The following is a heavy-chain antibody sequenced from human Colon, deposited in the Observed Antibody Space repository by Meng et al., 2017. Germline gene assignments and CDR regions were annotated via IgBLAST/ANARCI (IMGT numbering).Heavy chain of an antibody. CDR1: GDSVSSNRAL. CDR3: TTWYGEY. D-gene: IGHD3-10*01. CDR2: TYYRSEWQN. Sequence: QAQLQPSGQGLVKPPHPLSLTCAISGDSVSSNRALWHWVRQSPSRGPEWLGQTYYRSEWQNHYGVSVKSRITINADTSRNHFSLHLNSVTPEDTAVYYCTTWYGEYWGQGTLVTVSS. J-gene: IGHJ4*02. V-gene: IGHV6-1*01.